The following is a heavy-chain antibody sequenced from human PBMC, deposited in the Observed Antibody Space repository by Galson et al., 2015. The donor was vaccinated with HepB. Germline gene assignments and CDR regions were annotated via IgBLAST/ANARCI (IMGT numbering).Heavy chain of an antibody. Sequence: SLRLSCAASGFTFSSYGMHWVRQAPGKGLEWVAVISYDGSNKYYADSVKGRFTISRDNSKNTLYLQMNSLRAEDTAVYYCAKDPSITIFGVLDYYYYGMDVWGQGTTVTVSS. CDR2: ISYDGSNK. D-gene: IGHD3-3*01. V-gene: IGHV3-30*18. J-gene: IGHJ6*02. CDR3: AKDPSITIFGVLDYYYYGMDV. CDR1: GFTFSSYG.